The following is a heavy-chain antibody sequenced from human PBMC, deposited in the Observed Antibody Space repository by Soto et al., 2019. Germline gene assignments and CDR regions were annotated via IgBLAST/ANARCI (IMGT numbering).Heavy chain of an antibody. CDR2: INQDATRQ. Sequence: GGSLRLSCVGTGLNFDDFAMHWVRQAPGRGLEWVANINQDATRQSYVDSVEGRFSISRDNAKNSIYLQMSNLRVDDTAVYYCARVGLFDGNKPITLEFWGQGTLVTVSS. J-gene: IGHJ4*02. CDR1: GLNFDDFA. D-gene: IGHD3-10*01. V-gene: IGHV3-7*03. CDR3: ARVGLFDGNKPITLEF.